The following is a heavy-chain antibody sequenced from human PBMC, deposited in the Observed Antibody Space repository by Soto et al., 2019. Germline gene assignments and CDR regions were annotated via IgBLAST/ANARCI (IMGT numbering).Heavy chain of an antibody. J-gene: IGHJ4*02. CDR3: ARASPSDYGIHGPFDY. Sequence: QVQLVESGGGVVQPGRSLRISCAASRFNFSSYGMHWVRQAPGKGLEWVAVIWYDGSNKYYADSVKGRFTISRDNSKKTLYLQMNSLRAEDTAVYYCARASPSDYGIHGPFDYWGQGTLVNVSS. CDR1: RFNFSSYG. D-gene: IGHD3-10*01. CDR2: IWYDGSNK. V-gene: IGHV3-33*01.